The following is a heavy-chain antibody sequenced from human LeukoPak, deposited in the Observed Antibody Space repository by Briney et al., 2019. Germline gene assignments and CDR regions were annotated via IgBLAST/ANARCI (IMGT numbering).Heavy chain of an antibody. Sequence: GGSLRLSCAASGFTFSSYWMSWVRQAPGKGLEWVANIKQDGSQKYYVDSVKGRFTISRDNAKNSLYLQMNSLRAEDTAVYYFAKLSLSGRSQSADYWGQGTLVTVSS. CDR2: IKQDGSQK. CDR1: GFTFSSYW. D-gene: IGHD3-10*01. V-gene: IGHV3-7*03. J-gene: IGHJ4*02. CDR3: AKLSLSGRSQSADY.